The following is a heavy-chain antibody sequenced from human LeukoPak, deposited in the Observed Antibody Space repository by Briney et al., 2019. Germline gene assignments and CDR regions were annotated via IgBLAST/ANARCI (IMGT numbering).Heavy chain of an antibody. CDR3: AGDNSGSFDY. J-gene: IGHJ4*02. CDR2: IAYDGSNK. Sequence: HPGGSLRLSCAASGFIFSSYAMHWVRQTPGKGLEWVAGIAYDGSNKYSADSVKGRFTVSRDNSENTLYLQMDNLRVEDRAVYYCAGDNSGSFDYWGQGTLVTVSS. CDR1: GFIFSSYA. V-gene: IGHV3-30*01. D-gene: IGHD1-26*01.